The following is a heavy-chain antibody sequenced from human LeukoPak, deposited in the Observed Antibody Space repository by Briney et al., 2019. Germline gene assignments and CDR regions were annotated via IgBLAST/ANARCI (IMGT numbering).Heavy chain of an antibody. CDR1: GFTFSSYW. CDR2: INSDGSST. J-gene: IGHJ4*02. CDR3: AREGYDFWSGYNGCDY. Sequence: LAGGSLRLSCAASGFTFSSYWMHWVRQAPGKGLVWVSRINSDGSSTSYADSVKGRFTISRDNAKNTLYLQMNSLRAEDTAVYYCAREGYDFWSGYNGCDYWGQGTLVTVSS. D-gene: IGHD3-3*01. V-gene: IGHV3-74*01.